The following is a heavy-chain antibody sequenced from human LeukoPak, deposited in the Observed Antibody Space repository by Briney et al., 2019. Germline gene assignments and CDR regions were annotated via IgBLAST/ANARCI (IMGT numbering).Heavy chain of an antibody. CDR2: IYYSGST. Sequence: SETLSLTCTVSGGSISSYYWSWIRQPPGKGLEWIGYIYYSGSTNYNPSLKSRSTISEDTSKKQISLRVRSVTAADTAVYYCARHWAGRRTAVVGTVDPWGQGTLVTVSS. CDR1: GGSISSYY. V-gene: IGHV4-59*08. CDR3: ARHWAGRRTAVVGTVDP. J-gene: IGHJ5*02. D-gene: IGHD6-13*01.